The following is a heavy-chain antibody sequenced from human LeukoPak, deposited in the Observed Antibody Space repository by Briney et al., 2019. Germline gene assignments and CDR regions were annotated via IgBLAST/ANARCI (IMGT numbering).Heavy chain of an antibody. CDR1: GFTFNNYA. D-gene: IGHD5-24*01. CDR2: ITGSGGDT. CDR3: ARQESMAFAN. J-gene: IGHJ4*02. Sequence: PGGSLRLSCAASGFTFNNYAMNWVRQAPGKGPEWPSTITGSGGDTYSADSVKGRLTVSRDNSKNTLYLQLNSLRAEDTAVYYCARQESMAFANWGQGTLVTVSS. V-gene: IGHV3-23*01.